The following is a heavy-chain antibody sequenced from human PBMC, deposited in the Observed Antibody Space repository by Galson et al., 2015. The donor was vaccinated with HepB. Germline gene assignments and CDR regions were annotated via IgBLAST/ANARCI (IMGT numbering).Heavy chain of an antibody. V-gene: IGHV1-18*01. CDR3: ARGAVVVAVGATENNWFDP. CDR2: ISPHNRYT. CDR1: GYTFSSYS. Sequence: SVKVSCKASGYTFSSYSITWVRQAPGQGLEWVGWISPHNRYTNYAQNFQGRFTMTTDTSTNTAYMELRSLRSDDTAIYYCARGAVVVAVGATENNWFDPWGRGTLVTVSS. D-gene: IGHD2-15*01. J-gene: IGHJ5*02.